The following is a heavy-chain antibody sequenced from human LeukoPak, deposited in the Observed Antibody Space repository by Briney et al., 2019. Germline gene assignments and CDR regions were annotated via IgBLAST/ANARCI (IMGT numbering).Heavy chain of an antibody. CDR3: ARGRNTIFGVAVSYSYYYYMDV. D-gene: IGHD3-3*01. J-gene: IGHJ6*03. Sequence: SETLSLTCAVYGGSFSGYYWSWIRQPPGKGLEWIGEINHSGSTNYNPSLKSRVTISVDTSKNQFSLKLSSVTAADTAVYYCARGRNTIFGVAVSYSYYYYMDVWGKGTTVTVSS. CDR1: GGSFSGYY. V-gene: IGHV4-34*01. CDR2: INHSGST.